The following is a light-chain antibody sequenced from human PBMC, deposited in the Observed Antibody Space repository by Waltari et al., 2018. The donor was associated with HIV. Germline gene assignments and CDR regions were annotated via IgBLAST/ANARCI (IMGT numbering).Light chain of an antibody. J-gene: IGLJ3*02. V-gene: IGLV3-25*03. CDR1: PFPKQY. CDR3: QSADSIDSYRV. CDR2: KDT. Sequence: SYDLTQSPSLSLSPGQPAKITCSVDPFPKQYHSWYQQRPGQPPVLVIYKDTQRSSGIPERFSGASSGTTVTLTISGVQAEDEADYYCQSADSIDSYRVFGGGTRLTVL.